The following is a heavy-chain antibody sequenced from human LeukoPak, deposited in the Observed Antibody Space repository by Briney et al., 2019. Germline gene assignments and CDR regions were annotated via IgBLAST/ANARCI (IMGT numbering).Heavy chain of an antibody. V-gene: IGHV4-59*01. D-gene: IGHD3-22*01. CDR3: AREIDSSGYYYDRGWFDP. J-gene: IGHJ5*02. CDR1: GGSISSYY. Sequence: KPSETLSLTCTVSGGSISSYYWSWIRQPPGKGLEWIGYIYYSGSTNYNPSLKSRVTISVDTSKNQFSLKLSSVTAADTAVYYCAREIDSSGYYYDRGWFDPWGQGTLVTVSS. CDR2: IYYSGST.